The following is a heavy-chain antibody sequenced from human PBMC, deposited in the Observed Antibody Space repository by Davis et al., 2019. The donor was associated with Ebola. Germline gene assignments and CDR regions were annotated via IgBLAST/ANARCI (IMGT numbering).Heavy chain of an antibody. CDR1: GGSFSGYY. CDR2: INHSGST. V-gene: IGHV4-34*01. J-gene: IGHJ6*02. Sequence: SETLSLTCAVYGGSFSGYYWSWIRQPPGKGLEWIGEINHSGSTNYNPSLKSRVTISVDTSKNQFSLKLSSVTAADTAVYYCARGSRLLLRRGYYYYGMDVWGQGTTVTVSS. D-gene: IGHD3-22*01. CDR3: ARGSRLLLRRGYYYYGMDV.